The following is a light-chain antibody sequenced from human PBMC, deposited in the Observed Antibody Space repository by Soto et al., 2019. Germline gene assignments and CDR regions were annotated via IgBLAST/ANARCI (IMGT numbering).Light chain of an antibody. V-gene: IGKV3-15*01. CDR2: GAY. Sequence: EIVLTQSPATLSVSPGERATLSCRASQSVSNNVAWYQQKPGPAPRLIILGAYTRATGIPARFSVSGCGTEFTLSTTSMQFEDFAFDYYKQYKEWTPFTFGQGTRLEIK. CDR1: QSVSNN. J-gene: IGKJ5*01. CDR3: KQYKEWTPFT.